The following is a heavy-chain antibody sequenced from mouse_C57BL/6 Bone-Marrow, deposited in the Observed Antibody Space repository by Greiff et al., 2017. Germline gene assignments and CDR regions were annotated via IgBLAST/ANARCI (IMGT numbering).Heavy chain of an antibody. J-gene: IGHJ3*01. V-gene: IGHV1-55*01. Sequence: QVQLQQPGAELVKPGASVKMSCKASGYTFTSYWITWVKQRPGQGLEWIGDIYPGSGSTNYNEKFKSKATLTVATSSSTAYMQLSSLTSEDSAVYYCARGGLFAYWGQGTLVTVSA. CDR1: GYTFTSYW. CDR3: ARGGLFAY. CDR2: IYPGSGST.